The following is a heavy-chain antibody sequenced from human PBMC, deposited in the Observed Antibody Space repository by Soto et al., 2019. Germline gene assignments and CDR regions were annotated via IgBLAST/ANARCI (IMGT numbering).Heavy chain of an antibody. J-gene: IGHJ6*01. CDR3: ARPLEQHQLGFGMDV. Sequence: QVQLVQSGGGVVQPGGSLRLSCAASGFMFSSYGMHWVRQAPGKGLEWVAVIWYDGSKIYYADSVKGRFTISRDNSKSTLYLQMNSLRAEDTAVYYCARPLEQHQLGFGMDVWGQGSPVTVSS. D-gene: IGHD6-13*01. CDR2: IWYDGSKI. V-gene: IGHV3-33*01. CDR1: GFMFSSYG.